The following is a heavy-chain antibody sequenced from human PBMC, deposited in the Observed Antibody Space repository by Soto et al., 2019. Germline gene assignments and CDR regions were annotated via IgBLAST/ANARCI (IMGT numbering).Heavy chain of an antibody. J-gene: IGHJ6*03. CDR2: INPSGGST. CDR3: ARDDVGVVPAAMRYYYMDV. V-gene: IGHV1-46*03. CDR1: GYTFTSYY. Sequence: QVQLVQSGAEVKKPGASVKVSCKASGYTFTSYYMHWVRQAPGQGLEWMGIINPSGGSTSYAQKFQGRVTMTRDTSTSTVYMELSSLRSEDTAVYYCARDDVGVVPAAMRYYYMDVWGKGTTVTVSS. D-gene: IGHD2-2*01.